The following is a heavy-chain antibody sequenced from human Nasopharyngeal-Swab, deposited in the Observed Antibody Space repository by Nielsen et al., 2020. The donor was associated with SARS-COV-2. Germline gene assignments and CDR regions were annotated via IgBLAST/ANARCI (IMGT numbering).Heavy chain of an antibody. CDR3: ARESVVTGMDDAPDF. D-gene: IGHD2-21*02. CDR2: ISTDGSDK. V-gene: IGHV3-30*03. J-gene: IGHJ3*01. Sequence: GESLKISCVASRFTLSRRLMHLVRQAPGKGPEWVTVISTDGSDKQYVDSVKGRFTISRDNAKNSVFLQMNSLRSEDTAVYYCARESVVTGMDDAPDFWGRGTMVTVSS. CDR1: RFTLSRRL.